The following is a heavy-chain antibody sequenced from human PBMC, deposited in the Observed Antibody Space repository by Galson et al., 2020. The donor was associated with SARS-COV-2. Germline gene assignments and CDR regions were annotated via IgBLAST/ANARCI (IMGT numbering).Heavy chain of an antibody. V-gene: IGHV4-59*08. Sequence: SETLSLTCTVSGGSISSYYWSWIRQPPGKGLEWIGYIYYSGSTNYNPSLKSRVTISVDTSKKQFSLKLSSVTAADTAVYYCARHSGQYSSSWYYFDYWGQGTLVTVSS. CDR2: IYYSGST. CDR3: ARHSGQYSSSWYYFDY. CDR1: GGSISSYY. J-gene: IGHJ4*02. D-gene: IGHD6-13*01.